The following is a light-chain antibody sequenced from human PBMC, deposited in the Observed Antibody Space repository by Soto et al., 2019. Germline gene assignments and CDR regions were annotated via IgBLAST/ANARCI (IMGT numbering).Light chain of an antibody. V-gene: IGLV2-14*01. J-gene: IGLJ1*01. CDR2: EVN. CDR1: SSDVGGYNY. Sequence: QSALTQPASVSGSPGQSITISCTGTSSDVGGYNYVSWYQQHPGRAPKLMIFEVNNRPSGVSDRFSGSKSGNTASLTISGLQAEDEADYYCISYTSGTSPYVFGTGTKLTVL. CDR3: ISYTSGTSPYV.